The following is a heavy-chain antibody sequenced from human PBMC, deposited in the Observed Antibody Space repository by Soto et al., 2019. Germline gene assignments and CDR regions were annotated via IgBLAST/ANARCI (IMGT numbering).Heavy chain of an antibody. V-gene: IGHV4-30-4*01. CDR2: IYYSRST. CDR1: GGSISSGDSY. Sequence: PSETLSLTCTVSGGSISSGDSYWSWIRQPPGKGLEWIGYIYYSRSTYYNPSLKSRVTISVDTSKNQFSLKLSSVTAADTAVYYCARGQACGGDCYPHFDYWGQGTLVTVSS. CDR3: ARGQACGGDCYPHFDY. D-gene: IGHD2-21*02. J-gene: IGHJ4*02.